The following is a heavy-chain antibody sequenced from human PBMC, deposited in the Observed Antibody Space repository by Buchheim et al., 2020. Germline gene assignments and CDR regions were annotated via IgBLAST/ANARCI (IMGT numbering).Heavy chain of an antibody. CDR3: AKQRLGQWLAPVDY. J-gene: IGHJ4*02. CDR2: ISYDGSNK. D-gene: IGHD6-19*01. V-gene: IGHV3-30*18. Sequence: QVQLVESGGGVVQPGGSLRLSCAASGFSFSSYGMHWVRQAPGKGLEWVAVISYDGSNKYYADSVKGRFTISRDNSKNTLYLQMNSLRSEDTAVYYCAKQRLGQWLAPVDYWGQGTL. CDR1: GFSFSSYG.